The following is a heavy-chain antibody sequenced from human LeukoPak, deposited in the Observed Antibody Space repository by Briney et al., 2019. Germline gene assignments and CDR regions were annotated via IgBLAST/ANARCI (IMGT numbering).Heavy chain of an antibody. J-gene: IGHJ5*02. CDR2: INHSGST. CDR3: ARGRAYYDFWTAVNWFDP. CDR1: GGSFSGYY. V-gene: IGHV4-34*01. D-gene: IGHD3-3*01. Sequence: SETLSLTCAVYGGSFSGYYWSWIRQPPGKGLEWIGEINHSGSTNYNPSLKSRVTISVDTSKNQFSLKLSSVTAADTAVYYCARGRAYYDFWTAVNWFDPWGQGTLVTVSS.